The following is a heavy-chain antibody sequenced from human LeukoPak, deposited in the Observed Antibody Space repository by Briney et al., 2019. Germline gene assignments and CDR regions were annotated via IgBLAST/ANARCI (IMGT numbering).Heavy chain of an antibody. J-gene: IGHJ4*02. CDR2: IYHSGST. V-gene: IGHV4-38-2*02. CDR3: ARRDDSSGYHKIFDY. CDR1: GDSISSGYY. Sequence: SETLSLTCTVSGDSISSGYYWGWIRQPPGKGLEWIGSIYHSGSTYYNPSLKSRVTISIDTSNNQFYLKLSSLTAADTAVYYCARRDDSSGYHKIFDYWGQGTLVTVSS. D-gene: IGHD3-22*01.